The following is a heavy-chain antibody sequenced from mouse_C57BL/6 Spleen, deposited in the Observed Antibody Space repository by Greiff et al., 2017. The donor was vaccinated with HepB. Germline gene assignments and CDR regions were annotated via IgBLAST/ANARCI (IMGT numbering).Heavy chain of an antibody. D-gene: IGHD2-2*01. J-gene: IGHJ2*01. CDR3: ARRGGTMVTTEGYYFDY. CDR1: GFTFSSYG. V-gene: IGHV5-6*01. Sequence: EVQVVESGGDLVKPGGSLKLSCAASGFTFSSYGMSWVRQTPDKRLEWVATISSGGSYTYYPDSVKGRFTISRDNAKNTLYLQMSSLKSEDTAMYYCARRGGTMVTTEGYYFDYWGQGTTLTVSS. CDR2: ISSGGSYT.